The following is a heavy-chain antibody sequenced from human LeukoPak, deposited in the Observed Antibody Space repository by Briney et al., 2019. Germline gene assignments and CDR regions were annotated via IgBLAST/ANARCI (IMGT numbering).Heavy chain of an antibody. CDR2: IYYSGST. CDR1: GGSISSSSYY. V-gene: IGHV4-61*01. CDR3: ARDRDYYDSSGYSYYFDY. J-gene: IGHJ4*02. Sequence: SETLSLTCTVSGGSISSSSYYRSWIRQPPGKGLEWIGYIYYSGSTNYNPSLKSRVTISVDTSKNQFSLKLSSVTAADTAVYYCARDRDYYDSSGYSYYFDYWGQGTLVTVSS. D-gene: IGHD3-22*01.